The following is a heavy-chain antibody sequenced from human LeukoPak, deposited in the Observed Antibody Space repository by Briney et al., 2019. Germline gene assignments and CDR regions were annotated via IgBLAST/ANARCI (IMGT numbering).Heavy chain of an antibody. CDR2: IYYSGST. CDR3: ARGFRNCSSTTCYGGYYFDY. J-gene: IGHJ4*02. CDR1: GDSISSSSYY. D-gene: IGHD2-2*01. Sequence: SETLSLTCTVSGDSISSSSYYWGWIRQPPGKGLEWIGKIYYSGSTDYNPSLKSRVTISVDTSKNQFSLKLSSVTAADTAIYYCARGFRNCSSTTCYGGYYFDYWGQGTLVTVSS. V-gene: IGHV4-39*01.